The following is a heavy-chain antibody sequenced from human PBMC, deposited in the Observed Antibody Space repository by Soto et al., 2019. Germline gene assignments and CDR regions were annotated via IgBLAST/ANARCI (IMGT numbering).Heavy chain of an antibody. CDR1: KFTFSSYW. J-gene: IGHJ4*02. Sequence: EVQLVESGGGLVQPGGSLRLSCAASKFTFSSYWMNWVRQAPGKGLEWVANIKQDGSEKYYVDSVKGRFTNSRDNAKNALYRQMTSLRAEDTGVYYCAGGGGWVIDSWGQGALVTVSS. CDR2: IKQDGSEK. CDR3: AGGGGWVIDS. V-gene: IGHV3-7*01. D-gene: IGHD3-16*01.